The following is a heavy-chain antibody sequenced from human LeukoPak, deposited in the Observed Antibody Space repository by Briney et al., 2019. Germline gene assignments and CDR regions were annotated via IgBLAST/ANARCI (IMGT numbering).Heavy chain of an antibody. D-gene: IGHD6-13*01. V-gene: IGHV3-48*04. CDR2: ISTSSSTI. Sequence: GGSLRLSCAASGFTFSTYSMHLVRQAPDKGLEWVSYISTSSSTIYYADSVRGRFTISRDNAKNSLYLQMNSLRAEDTAVYYCAKAHSSSWYYFDYWGQGTLVTVSS. CDR3: AKAHSSSWYYFDY. J-gene: IGHJ4*02. CDR1: GFTFSTYS.